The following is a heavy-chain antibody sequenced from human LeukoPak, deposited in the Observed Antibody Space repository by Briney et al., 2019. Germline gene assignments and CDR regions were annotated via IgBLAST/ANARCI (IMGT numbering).Heavy chain of an antibody. Sequence: WASVKVSCKASGYTFTGYYMHWVRQAPGQGLEWMGWINPNSGGTNYAQKFQGRVTMTRDTSISTAYMELSRLRSDDTAVYYCARDHYDSSGYPAYWGQGTLVTVSS. CDR2: INPNSGGT. CDR1: GYTFTGYY. CDR3: ARDHYDSSGYPAY. V-gene: IGHV1-2*02. D-gene: IGHD3-22*01. J-gene: IGHJ4*02.